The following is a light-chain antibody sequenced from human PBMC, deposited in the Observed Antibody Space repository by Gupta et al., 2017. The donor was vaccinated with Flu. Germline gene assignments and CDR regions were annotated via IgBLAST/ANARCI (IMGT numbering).Light chain of an antibody. CDR2: EGS. Sequence: QSALTQPASVSGSPGQSITLSCTGTSSNIGSYKFVSWYQQHPGKVPKLMIYEGSERPSGVSNRFSGSKSGNTASLTISGLQAEDEADYYCCSYAGRSSWVFGGGTKLTVL. CDR1: SSNIGSYKF. CDR3: CSYAGRSSWV. V-gene: IGLV2-23*01. J-gene: IGLJ3*02.